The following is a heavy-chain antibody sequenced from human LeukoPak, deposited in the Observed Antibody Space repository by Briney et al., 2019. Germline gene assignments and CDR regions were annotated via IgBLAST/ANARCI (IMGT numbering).Heavy chain of an antibody. CDR2: ISYDGSNK. CDR3: ARDSLRYCSGDSCYYNY. Sequence: GGSLRLSCAASGFTFSSYSMNWVRQAPGKGLEWVAIISYDGSNKYYADSVKGRFTISRDNSKNTLYLQMNSLRAEDTAVYSCARDSLRYCSGDSCYYNYWGQGTLVTVSS. CDR1: GFTFSSYS. J-gene: IGHJ4*02. V-gene: IGHV3-30*03. D-gene: IGHD2-15*01.